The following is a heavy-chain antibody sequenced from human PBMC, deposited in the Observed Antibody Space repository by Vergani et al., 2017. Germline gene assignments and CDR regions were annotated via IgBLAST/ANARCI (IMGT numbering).Heavy chain of an antibody. J-gene: IGHJ6*02. V-gene: IGHV4-61*02. D-gene: IGHD3-22*01. CDR1: GGSISSGSYY. CDR3: ARGLNYYDSSGYYWKYYYYGMDV. Sequence: QVQLQESGPGLVKPSQTLSLTCTVSGGSISSGSYYWSWIRQPAEGTGVIGRIYTSGSTNYNPSLKSRVTISVDTSKNQFSLKLSSVTAADTAVYYCARGLNYYDSSGYYWKYYYYGMDVWGQGTTVTVSS. CDR2: IYTSGST.